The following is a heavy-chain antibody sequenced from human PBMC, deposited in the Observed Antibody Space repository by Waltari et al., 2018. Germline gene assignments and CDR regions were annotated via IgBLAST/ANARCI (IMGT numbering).Heavy chain of an antibody. V-gene: IGHV1-69*01. CDR2: IIPILGTA. J-gene: IGHJ5*02. CDR1: GGTFSSYA. Sequence: QVQLVQSGAEVKKPGSSVKVSCKASGGTFSSYAISWVRQAPGQGLEWMGGIIPILGTANYGKKFQGRVTITADESTSTAYMELSSLRSEDTAVYYCASVGRGGITGPTEWFDPWGQGTLVTVSS. D-gene: IGHD1-7*01. CDR3: ASVGRGGITGPTEWFDP.